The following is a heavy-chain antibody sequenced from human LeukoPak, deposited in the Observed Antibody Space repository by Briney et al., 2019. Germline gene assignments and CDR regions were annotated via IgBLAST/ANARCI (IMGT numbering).Heavy chain of an antibody. Sequence: SVKLSCTASGYTFTGYYIHWVRQARGQRLEWIGWIVVGSGNRNYAQKFQERVSITRDMSTRTAYMELSSLRPGNRAVYYCAAAAAGRPEYFQHWGQGTLVTVSS. V-gene: IGHV1-58*02. J-gene: IGHJ1*01. CDR3: AAAAAGRPEYFQH. CDR1: GYTFTGYY. D-gene: IGHD6-13*01. CDR2: IVVGSGNR.